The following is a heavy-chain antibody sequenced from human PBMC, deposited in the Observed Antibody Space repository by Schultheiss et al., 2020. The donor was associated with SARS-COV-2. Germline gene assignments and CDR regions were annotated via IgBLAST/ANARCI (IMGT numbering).Heavy chain of an antibody. CDR1: GFTFSYYA. CDR2: ISYDGSNK. V-gene: IGHV3-30*18. D-gene: IGHD3/OR15-3a*01. CDR3: AKLSGGTGSVGD. J-gene: IGHJ4*02. Sequence: SCGASGFTFSYYAMIWVRQAPGKGLEWVAVISYDGSNKYYADSVKGRFTISRDNSKNTLYLQMNSLRAEDTAVYYCAKLSGGTGSVGDWGQGTLVTVSS.